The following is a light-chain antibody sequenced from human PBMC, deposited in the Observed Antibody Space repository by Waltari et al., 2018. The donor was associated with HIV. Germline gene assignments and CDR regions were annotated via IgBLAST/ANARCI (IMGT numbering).Light chain of an antibody. CDR2: RTD. V-gene: IGLV1-44*01. J-gene: IGLJ3*02. Sequence: QSVLTQTPSASRAPGQRILMSCSGTNSNVGNNFVSWFQQVSGGAPKLVIYRTDRRPSGVPSRFSAAKSGSTASLAIARLQSDDEAEYFCASWDDNLNHWVFGGGTKLTV. CDR3: ASWDDNLNHWV. CDR1: NSNVGNNF.